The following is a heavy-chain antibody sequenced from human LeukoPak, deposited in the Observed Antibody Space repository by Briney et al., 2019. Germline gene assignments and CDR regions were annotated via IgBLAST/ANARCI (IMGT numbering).Heavy chain of an antibody. CDR2: ICHRGTT. D-gene: IGHD4-23*01. CDR3: ATSDDHTTVVDS. J-gene: IGHJ4*02. CDR1: GGSIRSNSW. V-gene: IGHV4-4*02. Sequence: PSGTLSLTCAVSGGSIRSNSWWSWVRQPPGKGLEWIGEICHRGTTNYNPSLKSRVTISVDKSKNQFSLKLTSVTAADTAVYYCATSDDHTTVVDSWGQGTLVVVSS.